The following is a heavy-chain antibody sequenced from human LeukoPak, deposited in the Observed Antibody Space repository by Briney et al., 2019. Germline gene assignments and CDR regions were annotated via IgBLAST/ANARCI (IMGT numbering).Heavy chain of an antibody. CDR2: ISAYNGNT. J-gene: IGHJ3*02. Sequence: GASVKVSCKASGYTFTGYYMHWVRQAPGQGLEWMGWISAYNGNTNYAQKLQGRVTMTTDTSTSTAYMELRSLRSDDTAVYYCARVEFVQSYLLGELWGTSWSAFDIWGQGTMVTVSS. V-gene: IGHV1-18*04. CDR3: ARVEFVQSYLLGELWGTSWSAFDI. CDR1: GYTFTGYY. D-gene: IGHD2-2*01.